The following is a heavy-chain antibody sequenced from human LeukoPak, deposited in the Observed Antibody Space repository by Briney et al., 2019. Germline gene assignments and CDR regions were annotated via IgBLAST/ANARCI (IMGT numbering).Heavy chain of an antibody. CDR1: GGSISSYY. J-gene: IGHJ4*02. D-gene: IGHD1-26*01. CDR2: IYYSGST. CDR3: ARRTVGATDFDY. V-gene: IGHV4-59*12. Sequence: SETLSLTCTVSGGSISSYYWSWIRQPPGKGLEWIGYIYYSGSTNYNPSLKSRVTISVDTSKNQFSLKLSSVTAADTAVYYCARRTVGATDFDYWGQGTLVTVSS.